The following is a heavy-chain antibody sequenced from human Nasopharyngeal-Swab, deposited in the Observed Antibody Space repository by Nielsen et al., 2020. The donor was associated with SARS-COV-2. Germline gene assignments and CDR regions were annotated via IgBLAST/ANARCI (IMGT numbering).Heavy chain of an antibody. Sequence: GGSLRLSCAASGFTFDDYTMHWVRQAPGKGLGWVSLISWDGGSTYYADSVKGRFTISRDNSKNSLYLQMNSLRTEDTALYYCAKDMTAAGSGGYGMDVWGQGTTVTVSS. CDR2: ISWDGGST. V-gene: IGHV3-43*01. CDR3: AKDMTAAGSGGYGMDV. CDR1: GFTFDDYT. J-gene: IGHJ6*02. D-gene: IGHD6-13*01.